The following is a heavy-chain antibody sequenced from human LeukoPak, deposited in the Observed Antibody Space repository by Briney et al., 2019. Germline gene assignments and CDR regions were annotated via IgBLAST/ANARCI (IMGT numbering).Heavy chain of an antibody. CDR1: GFTFSSYS. V-gene: IGHV3-48*01. CDR2: ISSSSSTI. CDR3: ASSNEFYYDTSTYVDY. D-gene: IGHD3-22*01. Sequence: GGSLRLSCAASGFTFSSYSMNWVRQAPGKGLEWVSYISSSSSTIYYADSVKGRFTISRDNSRSTLYLQMNSLKPEDTAVYYCASSNEFYYDTSTYVDYWGQGTLVTVSS. J-gene: IGHJ4*02.